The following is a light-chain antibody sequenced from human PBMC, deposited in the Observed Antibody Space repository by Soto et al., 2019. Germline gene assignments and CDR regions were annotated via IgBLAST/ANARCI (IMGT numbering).Light chain of an antibody. CDR1: KKGISSY. CDR3: QQYGTSPWT. V-gene: IGKV3-20*01. CDR2: GAS. Sequence: IEMTQSPGTLSLPPWYRATLSCRASKKGISSYLTWYQQKPGKAPKLLIYGASSWATGIPDRFSGSGSGTDFTLTISRLQPEDFAMYYCQQYGTSPWTFGQGTKVDIK. J-gene: IGKJ1*01.